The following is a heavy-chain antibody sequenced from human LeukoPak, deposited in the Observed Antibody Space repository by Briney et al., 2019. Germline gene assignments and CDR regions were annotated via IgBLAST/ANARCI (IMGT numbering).Heavy chain of an antibody. D-gene: IGHD5-18*01. CDR3: ARGGGGYSYGEDFDY. J-gene: IGHJ4*02. V-gene: IGHV3-7*01. CDR1: GFTFTDYF. CDR2: IKQDGSEK. Sequence: GGSLRLSCVASGFTFTDYFMSWVRQAPGKGLEWVANIKQDGSEKYYVDSVKGRFTISRDNAKNSLYLRMNSLRAEDTAVYYWARGGGGYSYGEDFDYWGQGTLVTVSS.